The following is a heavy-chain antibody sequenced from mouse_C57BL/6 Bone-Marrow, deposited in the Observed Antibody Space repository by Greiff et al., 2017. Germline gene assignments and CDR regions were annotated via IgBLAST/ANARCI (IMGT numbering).Heavy chain of an antibody. CDR2: INPNNGGT. CDR3: ARPYGNYWYFDV. D-gene: IGHD2-1*01. Sequence: EVQLQQSGPELVQPGASVKISCKASGYTFTDYYMNWVKQSHGKSLEWIGDINPNNGGTSYNQKFKGKATVTVDKSSSTAYMELRSLTSEDSAVYYCARPYGNYWYFDVWGTGTTVTVSS. CDR1: GYTFTDYY. J-gene: IGHJ1*03. V-gene: IGHV1-26*01.